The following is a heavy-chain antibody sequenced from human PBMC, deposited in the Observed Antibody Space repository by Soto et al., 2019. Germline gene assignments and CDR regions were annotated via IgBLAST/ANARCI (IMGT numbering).Heavy chain of an antibody. V-gene: IGHV3-7*01. CDR1: GFTFSSYW. CDR3: ARDPGDSSGYYYYYYGMDV. J-gene: IGHJ6*02. D-gene: IGHD3-22*01. CDR2: IKQDGSEK. Sequence: GGSLRLSCAASGFTFSSYWMSWVRQAPGKGLEWVANIKQDGSEKYYVDSVKGRFTISRDNAKNSLYLQMNSLRAEDTAVYYCARDPGDSSGYYYYYYGMDVWGQGTTVTVSS.